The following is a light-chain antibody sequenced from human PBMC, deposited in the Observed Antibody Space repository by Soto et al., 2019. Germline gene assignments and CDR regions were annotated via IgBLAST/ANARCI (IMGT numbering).Light chain of an antibody. CDR1: SSNIGSNS. CDR2: NSK. V-gene: IGLV1-47*01. J-gene: IGLJ1*01. Sequence: QSVLTQTPSASGTPGQRVTISCSGGSSNIGSNSVSWFQQLPGTAPKLLIYNSKQLPSVVPERFSGSKSGTSASLAITGLRSEDDADYFCAAWDDSLSGYVFGTGTKLTVL. CDR3: AAWDDSLSGYV.